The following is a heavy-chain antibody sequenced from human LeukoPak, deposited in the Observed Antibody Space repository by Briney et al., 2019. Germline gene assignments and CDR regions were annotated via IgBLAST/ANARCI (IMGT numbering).Heavy chain of an antibody. V-gene: IGHV3-23*01. Sequence: GGCLRLSCAASGFTFSSYAMSWVRQAPGKGLEWVSAISGSGGSTYYADSVKGRFTISRDNSKNTLYLQMNSLRAEDTAVYYCAKEAYDFWSGYYFLLDYWGQGTLVTVSS. CDR2: ISGSGGST. CDR3: AKEAYDFWSGYYFLLDY. CDR1: GFTFSSYA. J-gene: IGHJ4*02. D-gene: IGHD3-3*01.